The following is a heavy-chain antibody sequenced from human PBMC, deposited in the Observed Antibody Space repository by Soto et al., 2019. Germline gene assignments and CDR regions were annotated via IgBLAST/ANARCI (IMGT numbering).Heavy chain of an antibody. CDR1: GGSFSGYY. CDR2: IKHSGNT. J-gene: IGHJ6*02. V-gene: IGHV4-34*01. Sequence: QVQLQQWGAGLLKPSETLSLTCAVYGGSFSGYYWSWLRQPPGKGPEWIGEIKHSGNTKYTPSLESRVTISVDTSKNQFSLKLNSVSAEDTAVYYCARTGGMDVWSQGATVSVSS. CDR3: ARTGGMDV.